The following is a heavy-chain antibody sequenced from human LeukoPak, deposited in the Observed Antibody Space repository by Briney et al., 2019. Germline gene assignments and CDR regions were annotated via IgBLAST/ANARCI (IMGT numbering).Heavy chain of an antibody. CDR2: IYPGDSDT. CDR3: ARHVKRDGYAFDI. Sequence: GESLKISCKGSGYIFTSYWIGWVRQMPGKGLEWMGIIYPGDSDTRYSPSFQGQVTISADKSISTAYLQWSSLKASDTAMYYCARHVKRDGYAFDIWGQGTMVTVSS. D-gene: IGHD5-24*01. V-gene: IGHV5-51*01. CDR1: GYIFTSYW. J-gene: IGHJ3*02.